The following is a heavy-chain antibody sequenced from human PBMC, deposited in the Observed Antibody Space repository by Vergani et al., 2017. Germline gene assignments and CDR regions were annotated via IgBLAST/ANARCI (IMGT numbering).Heavy chain of an antibody. CDR3: AKGNSGYYYYMDV. D-gene: IGHD2/OR15-2a*01. V-gene: IGHV3-23*01. CDR1: GFTFSACP. J-gene: IGHJ6*03. CDR2: ISGSGGST. Sequence: EVQLLQSGGGVIQPGGSVRLSCAASGFTFSACPMTWVRQAPGKGLEWVSAISGSGGSTYYADSVKGRFTISRDNSKNTLYLQMNSLRAEDTAVYYCAKGNSGYYYYMDVWGKGTTVTVSS.